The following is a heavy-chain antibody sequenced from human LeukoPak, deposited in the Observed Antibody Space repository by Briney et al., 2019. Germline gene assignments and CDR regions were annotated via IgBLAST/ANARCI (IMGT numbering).Heavy chain of an antibody. CDR1: GGTFSSYI. CDR2: IIPILGIA. V-gene: IGHV1-69*02. J-gene: IGHJ3*02. D-gene: IGHD2-21*02. CDR3: ARRTYCGGDCFSAFDI. Sequence: GSSVKVSGKASGGTFSSYIISWVRQAPGQGLELMGRIIPILGIANYAQKFQGRVTITADKSTSAAYMELSSLRSEDTAVYSCARRTYCGGDCFSAFDIWGQGTMVTVSS.